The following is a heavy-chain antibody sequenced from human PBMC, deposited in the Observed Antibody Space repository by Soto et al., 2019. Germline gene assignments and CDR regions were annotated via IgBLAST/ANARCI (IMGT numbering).Heavy chain of an antibody. CDR1: GFTFSSYA. J-gene: IGHJ4*02. CDR3: TGEVASGY. CDR2: ISRDGGTK. V-gene: IGHV3-30*03. D-gene: IGHD2-8*02. Sequence: PGGSLRLSCAASGFTFSSYAMSWVRQAPGKGLEWVAVISRDGGTKYYADSVKGRFTISRDNSRNTLFLEMNSLRGDDMAVYYCTGEVASGYWGQGTLVTVSS.